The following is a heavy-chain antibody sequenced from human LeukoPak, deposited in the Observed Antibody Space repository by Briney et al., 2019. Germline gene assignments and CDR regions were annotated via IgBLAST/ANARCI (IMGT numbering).Heavy chain of an antibody. Sequence: PSETLSLTCTVSGGSISSYYWSWIRQPPGKGLEWIGYIYYSGSTNYNPSLKSRVTISVDTSKNQFSLKLSSVTAADTAVYYCARGGRVGATHWYKDYYYGMDVWGQGTTVTVSS. D-gene: IGHD1-26*01. CDR1: GGSISSYY. V-gene: IGHV4-59*01. J-gene: IGHJ6*02. CDR2: IYYSGST. CDR3: ARGGRVGATHWYKDYYYGMDV.